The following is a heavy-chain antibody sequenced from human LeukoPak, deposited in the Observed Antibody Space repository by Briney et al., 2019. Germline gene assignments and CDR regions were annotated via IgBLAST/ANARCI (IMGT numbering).Heavy chain of an antibody. CDR3: ARDKWESRYAFDI. CDR2: IYHSGST. Sequence: PSETLSLTCAVSGGSISSSNWWSWIRQPPGKGLEWIGEIYHSGSTNYKPSLKSRVTISVDKSKTQFSLKLSSVTAADTAVYYCARDKWESRYAFDIWGQGTMVTVSS. J-gene: IGHJ3*02. CDR1: GGSISSSNW. V-gene: IGHV4-4*02. D-gene: IGHD1-26*01.